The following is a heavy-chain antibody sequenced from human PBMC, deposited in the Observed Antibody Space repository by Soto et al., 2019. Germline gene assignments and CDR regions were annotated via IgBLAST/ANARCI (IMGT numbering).Heavy chain of an antibody. D-gene: IGHD4-4*01. V-gene: IGHV3-30*18. CDR2: ISYDGSNK. CDR3: AKGTSSTTTVIHGADY. CDR1: GFTFSSYG. Sequence: QVQLVESGGGLVQPGRSLRLSCAASGFTFSSYGMHWVRQAPGKGLEWVAVISYDGSNKYYANSVKGRFTISRDNSKNTLYLQMNSLRAEDTAVYYCAKGTSSTTTVIHGADYWGQGTLVTVSS. J-gene: IGHJ4*02.